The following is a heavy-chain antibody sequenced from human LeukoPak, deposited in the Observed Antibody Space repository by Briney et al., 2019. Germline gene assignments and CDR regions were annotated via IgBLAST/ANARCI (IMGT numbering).Heavy chain of an antibody. CDR2: ISSGGSII. Sequence: GGSLRLSCAASGFTFSDHYMSWIRQAPGKGLEWVSYISSGGSIIYYADSVKGRFTISRDNAKNSLYLQMNSLRAEDTAVHYCARDRGIHDAFDIWGQGTMVTVSS. V-gene: IGHV3-11*01. D-gene: IGHD3-10*01. CDR3: ARDRGIHDAFDI. CDR1: GFTFSDHY. J-gene: IGHJ3*02.